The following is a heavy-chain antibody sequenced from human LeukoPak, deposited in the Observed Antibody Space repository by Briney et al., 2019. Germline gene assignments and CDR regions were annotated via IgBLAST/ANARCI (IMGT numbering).Heavy chain of an antibody. CDR1: GFTFSSYE. J-gene: IGHJ3*02. D-gene: IGHD2-15*01. Sequence: GGSLRLSCAASGFTFSSYEMNWVRQAPGKGLEWVSYISNSGSTIYHADSVKGRFTISRDNAKNSLYLQMNSLRAEDAAVYYCARDLGDCSGGSCYLPDAFDIWGQGTMVTVSS. V-gene: IGHV3-48*03. CDR3: ARDLGDCSGGSCYLPDAFDI. CDR2: ISNSGSTI.